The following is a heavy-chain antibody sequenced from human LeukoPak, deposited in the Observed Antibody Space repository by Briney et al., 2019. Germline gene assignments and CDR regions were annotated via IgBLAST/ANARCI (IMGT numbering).Heavy chain of an antibody. Sequence: GASVKVSCKAPGYTFSDYYMHWVRQAPGQGPEWMGRVNPSSGIANYAQRFQGRVTMTRDTSISTAYMELSGLTSDDTALYYCARGNARSWYFLYWGQGTLVTVSS. J-gene: IGHJ4*02. CDR3: ARGNARSWYFLY. V-gene: IGHV1-2*06. CDR2: VNPSSGIA. D-gene: IGHD6-13*01. CDR1: GYTFSDYY.